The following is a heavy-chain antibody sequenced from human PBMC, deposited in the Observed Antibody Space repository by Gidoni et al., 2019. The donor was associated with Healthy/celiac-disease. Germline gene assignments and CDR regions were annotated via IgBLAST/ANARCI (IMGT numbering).Heavy chain of an antibody. CDR2: IWYDGSNK. CDR1: GFTFSSSG. CDR3: ARDWAYCSGGSCYLKAYYYGMDV. D-gene: IGHD2-15*01. J-gene: IGHJ6*02. V-gene: IGHV3-33*01. Sequence: QVQLVESGGGVVQPGRSLRLSCASPGFTFSSSGMHWVRQAPGKGLEWVAVIWYDGSNKYYADSVKGRFTISRDNSKNTLYLQMNSLRAEDTAVYYCARDWAYCSGGSCYLKAYYYGMDVWGQGTTVXVSS.